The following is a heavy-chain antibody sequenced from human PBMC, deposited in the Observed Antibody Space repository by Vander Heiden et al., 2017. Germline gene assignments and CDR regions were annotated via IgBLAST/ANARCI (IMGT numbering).Heavy chain of an antibody. D-gene: IGHD3-16*01. CDR2: IFSTGTT. Sequence: QLQLQESGPGLVKPPETLSLTCPVSGASISSTYYWGWIRQPPGKGLEWIGSIFSTGTTYYNPSLRSRLSISVDMYKNQFSLRLRSVTAADTALYYCAILIREGYNEFDYWGQGSLVTVSS. V-gene: IGHV4-39*01. J-gene: IGHJ4*02. CDR1: GASISSTYY. CDR3: AILIREGYNEFDY.